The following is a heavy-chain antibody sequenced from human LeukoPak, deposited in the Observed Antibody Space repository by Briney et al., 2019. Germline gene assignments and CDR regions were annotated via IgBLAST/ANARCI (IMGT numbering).Heavy chain of an antibody. V-gene: IGHV3-48*03. CDR1: GFTFSAYE. CDR2: ISDSGVSI. Sequence: GGSLRLSCATSGFTFSAYEMNWVRQAPGQGLEWISYISDSGVSIHYADSVRGRFPISRDNAKDALLLQMNTLRAEDTAVYYCVRGRHSANNYGGDYWGQGTLVTVSS. J-gene: IGHJ4*02. CDR3: VRGRHSANNYGGDY. D-gene: IGHD5-12*01.